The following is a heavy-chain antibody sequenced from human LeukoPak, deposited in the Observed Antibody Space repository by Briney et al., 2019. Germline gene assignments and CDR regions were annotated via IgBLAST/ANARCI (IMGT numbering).Heavy chain of an antibody. J-gene: IGHJ6*03. D-gene: IGHD5-12*01. CDR1: GFTFGDYA. Sequence: GGSLRLACTASGFTFGDYAMSWVRQAPGKGLEWVGFIRSKAYGGTTEYAASGKGRFTISRDDSKSIAYLQMNSLKTEDTAVYYCTRELYSGYDYYYSYMDVWGKGTTVTISS. CDR3: TRELYSGYDYYYSYMDV. V-gene: IGHV3-49*04. CDR2: IRSKAYGGTT.